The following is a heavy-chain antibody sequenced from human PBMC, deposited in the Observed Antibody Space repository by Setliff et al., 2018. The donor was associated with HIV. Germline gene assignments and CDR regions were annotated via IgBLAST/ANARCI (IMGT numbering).Heavy chain of an antibody. Sequence: GASVKVSCKASGYTFTRYYMHWVQQAPGQGLEWMGMISPSGISTSYAQKFQGRVTMTTDTSTSTAYMELRSLRSDDTAVYYCARVIDYGVLYWSYYMDVWGKGTTVTVSS. J-gene: IGHJ6*03. CDR1: GYTFTRYY. CDR3: ARVIDYGVLYWSYYMDV. D-gene: IGHD4-17*01. CDR2: ISPSGIST. V-gene: IGHV1-46*01.